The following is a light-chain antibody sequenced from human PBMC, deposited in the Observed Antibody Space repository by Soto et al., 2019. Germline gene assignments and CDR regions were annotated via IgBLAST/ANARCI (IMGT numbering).Light chain of an antibody. Sequence: QSVLTQPPSVYAAPGPTVTISCAGSSSNIGSNYVSWYQHLPGTAPKLLIFDNTKPPSDIPDQVSGFKSGTSATLDIAGLQTGDEADYYCGTWDTSRSAFYVFGTGTKLTVL. CDR3: GTWDTSRSAFYV. CDR2: DNT. V-gene: IGLV1-51*01. J-gene: IGLJ1*01. CDR1: SSNIGSNY.